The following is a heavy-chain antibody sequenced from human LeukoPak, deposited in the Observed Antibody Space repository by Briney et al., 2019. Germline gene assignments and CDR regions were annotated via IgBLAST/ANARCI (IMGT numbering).Heavy chain of an antibody. J-gene: IGHJ5*02. CDR1: RYTFTGYY. Sequence: ASVTVPCKASRYTFTGYYMHWVRQPAGQELEGMGWINPNSGGTNYAQKFQGWVTMTRDTSISTAYMELSRLRSDGTAVYYCARGGNSSSWYGRLTNWFDPWGQGTLVTVSS. CDR3: ARGGNSSSWYGRLTNWFDP. CDR2: INPNSGGT. V-gene: IGHV1-2*04. D-gene: IGHD6-13*01.